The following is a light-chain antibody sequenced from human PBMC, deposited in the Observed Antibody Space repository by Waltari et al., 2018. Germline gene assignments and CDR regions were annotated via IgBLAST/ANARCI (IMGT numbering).Light chain of an antibody. CDR1: SSDVGGYNY. CDR2: EVT. CDR3: SSYEGSSKILI. V-gene: IGLV2-8*01. J-gene: IGLJ2*01. Sequence: QSALTQPPSASGSPGQSVTISCTGTSSDVGGYNYVSWYQQHPGKAPKLMLSEVTKRPSGVPDRFSGSKSGNTASLTVSGLQAEDEADYYCSSYEGSSKILIFGGGTKLTVL.